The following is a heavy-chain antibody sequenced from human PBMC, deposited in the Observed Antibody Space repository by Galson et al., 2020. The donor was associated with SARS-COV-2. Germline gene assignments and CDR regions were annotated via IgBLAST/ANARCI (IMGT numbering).Heavy chain of an antibody. CDR1: GFTFSSYA. Sequence: TGGSLRLSCAASGFTFSSYAMHWVRQAPGKGLEWVAVISYDGSNKYYADSVKGRFTISRDNSKNTLYLQMNSLRAEDTAVYYCARSSSGSYRNWFDPWGQGTLVTVSS. J-gene: IGHJ5*02. D-gene: IGHD1-26*01. CDR3: ARSSSGSYRNWFDP. CDR2: ISYDGSNK. V-gene: IGHV3-30-3*01.